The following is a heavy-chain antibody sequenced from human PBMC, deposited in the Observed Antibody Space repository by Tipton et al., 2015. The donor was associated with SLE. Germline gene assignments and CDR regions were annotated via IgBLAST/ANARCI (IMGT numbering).Heavy chain of an antibody. D-gene: IGHD6-6*01. Sequence: LRLSCTVSGGSISSYYWSWIRQPPGKGLEWIGEINHSGSTNYNPSLKSRVTISVDTSKNQFSLKLSSVTAADTAVYYCARGRGSSSSGHYWGQGTLATVSS. CDR1: GGSISSYY. CDR3: ARGRGSSSSGHY. V-gene: IGHV4-34*01. J-gene: IGHJ4*02. CDR2: INHSGST.